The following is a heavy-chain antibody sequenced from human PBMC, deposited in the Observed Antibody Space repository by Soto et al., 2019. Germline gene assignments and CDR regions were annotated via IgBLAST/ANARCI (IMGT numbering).Heavy chain of an antibody. CDR1: GFTFSSYW. V-gene: IGHV3-7*01. Sequence: PGGSLRLSCAASGFTFSSYWMSWVRQAPGKGLEWVANIKQDGSEKYYVDSVKGRFTISRDNAKNSLYLQMNSLRAEDTAVYYCARDPPRGLHGYMDVWGKGTTVTVSS. CDR3: ARDPPRGLHGYMDV. CDR2: IKQDGSEK. D-gene: IGHD1-26*01. J-gene: IGHJ6*03.